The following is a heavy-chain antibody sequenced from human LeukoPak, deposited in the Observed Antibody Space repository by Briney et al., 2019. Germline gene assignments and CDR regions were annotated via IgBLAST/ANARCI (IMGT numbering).Heavy chain of an antibody. J-gene: IGHJ3*02. D-gene: IGHD3-16*02. CDR1: GFTFSSYA. CDR3: AKRGDYDYVWGSYPWGAFDI. Sequence: GASLRLSCAAPGFTFSSYAMSWVRQAPGKGLEWVSAISGSGGSTYYAGSVKGGFTISRDNSKNTLYLQMNSPRAEDTAVYYCAKRGDYDYVWGSYPWGAFDIWGQGTMVTVSS. V-gene: IGHV3-23*01. CDR2: ISGSGGST.